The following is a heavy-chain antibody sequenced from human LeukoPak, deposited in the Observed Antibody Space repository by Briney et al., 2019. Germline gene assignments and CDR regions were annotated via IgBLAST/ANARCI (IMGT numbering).Heavy chain of an antibody. CDR3: ARTRSGYFLVGAFDI. J-gene: IGHJ3*02. V-gene: IGHV3-53*01. CDR1: GFTVSSNY. D-gene: IGHD3-22*01. Sequence: GGSLRLSCAASGFTVSSNYMSRVRQTPGKGLEWVSVIYSGGSTYYADSVKGRFTISRDNSKNTLYLQMNSLRAEDTAVYYCARTRSGYFLVGAFDIWGQGTMVTVSS. CDR2: IYSGGST.